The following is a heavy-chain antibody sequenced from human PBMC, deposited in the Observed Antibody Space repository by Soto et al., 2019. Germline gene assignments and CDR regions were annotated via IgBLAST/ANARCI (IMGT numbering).Heavy chain of an antibody. J-gene: IGHJ6*03. CDR1: GFSFNNYG. V-gene: IGHV3-30*18. Sequence: LRLSCAASGFSFNNYGMHWVRQAPGKGLEWVAVILFDGSDNWYADSVKGRFTISRDNSKNTLYLHMNSLTAEDTAVYYCVKDKGYCSGGSCYWGAYFYYYMDVWGKGTTVTVSS. CDR3: VKDKGYCSGGSCYWGAYFYYYMDV. D-gene: IGHD2-15*01. CDR2: ILFDGSDN.